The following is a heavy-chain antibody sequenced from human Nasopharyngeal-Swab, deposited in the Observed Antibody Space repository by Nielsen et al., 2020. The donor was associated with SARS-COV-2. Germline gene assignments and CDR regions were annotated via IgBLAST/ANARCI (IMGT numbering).Heavy chain of an antibody. V-gene: IGHV1-24*01. D-gene: IGHD3-3*01. CDR3: ATALTIFGADHYYYYYGMDV. CDR2: FDPEDGET. Sequence: ASVNVSCQVSGYTLTELSMHWVRQAPGKGLEWMGGFDPEDGETIYAQKFQGRVTMTEDTSTDTAYMELSSLRSEDTAVYYCATALTIFGADHYYYYYGMDVWGQGTTVTVSS. J-gene: IGHJ6*02. CDR1: GYTLTELS.